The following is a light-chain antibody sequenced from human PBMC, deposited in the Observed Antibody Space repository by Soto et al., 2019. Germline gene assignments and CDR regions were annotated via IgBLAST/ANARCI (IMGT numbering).Light chain of an antibody. Sequence: EIVMTQSPATLSVSPGERATLSCRASQSVSSNLAWYQQKPGQAPRLLIYGASTRATGIPARFSGSGSGTDFTLTISRLEPEDFAVYYCQNYGSSSLTFGGGTKVDI. CDR1: QSVSSN. V-gene: IGKV3-15*01. CDR2: GAS. CDR3: QNYGSSSLT. J-gene: IGKJ4*01.